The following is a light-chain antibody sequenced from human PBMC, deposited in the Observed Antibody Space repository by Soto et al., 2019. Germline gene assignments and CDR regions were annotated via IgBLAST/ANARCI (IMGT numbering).Light chain of an antibody. V-gene: IGKV3-20*01. J-gene: IGKJ5*01. CDR3: QQYGSSHT. Sequence: EIVLTQSPGTLSLSPGERATLSCRASQSVTNRYLAWYQQKPGQAPRLLIYGATSRATGTPARFSGSGSGTDFTLTISRLEPEDFAVYYCQQYGSSHTFGQGTRLEIK. CDR1: QSVTNRY. CDR2: GAT.